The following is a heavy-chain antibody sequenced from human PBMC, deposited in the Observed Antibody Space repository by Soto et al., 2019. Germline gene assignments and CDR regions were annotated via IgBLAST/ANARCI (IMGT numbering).Heavy chain of an antibody. CDR2: VIPIFGTA. D-gene: IGHD4-17*01. Sequence: QVQLVQSGAEVKKPGSSVKFSCKASGGTFSSYAISWVRQAPGQGLEWMGGVIPIFGTANYAQKFQGRVTITGDKSTSTAYMELSSLRSEDTAVYYCARESYGRVPDDAFDIWGQGTMVTVSS. J-gene: IGHJ3*02. CDR3: ARESYGRVPDDAFDI. CDR1: GGTFSSYA. V-gene: IGHV1-69*06.